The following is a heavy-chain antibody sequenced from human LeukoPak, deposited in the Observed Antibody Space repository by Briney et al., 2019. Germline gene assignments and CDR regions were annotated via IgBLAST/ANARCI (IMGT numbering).Heavy chain of an antibody. J-gene: IGHJ4*02. CDR1: GFTFNAYS. D-gene: IGHD1-1*01. CDR3: ARDQNCAGFDS. CDR2: INSGTNDI. V-gene: IGHV3-21*05. Sequence: PGGSLRLSCAASGFTFNAYSMNWVRQAPGKGLEWISHINSGTNDIYYADSVKGRFTISRDSAKNSLFLQMNSLRADDTAVYYCARDQNCAGFDSWGQGTLVTVSS.